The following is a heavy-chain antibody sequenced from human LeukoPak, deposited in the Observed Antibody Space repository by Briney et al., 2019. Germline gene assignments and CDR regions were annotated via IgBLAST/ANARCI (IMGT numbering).Heavy chain of an antibody. Sequence: GASVKVSCKASGYTFTGYYMHWVRQAPGQGLEWMGWINPNSGGTNYAQKFQGRVTMTRDTSISTAYMELSRLRSDDTAVYYCARPLYDFWSGHNWFDPWGQGTLVTVS. J-gene: IGHJ5*02. CDR2: INPNSGGT. D-gene: IGHD3-3*01. CDR1: GYTFTGYY. V-gene: IGHV1-2*02. CDR3: ARPLYDFWSGHNWFDP.